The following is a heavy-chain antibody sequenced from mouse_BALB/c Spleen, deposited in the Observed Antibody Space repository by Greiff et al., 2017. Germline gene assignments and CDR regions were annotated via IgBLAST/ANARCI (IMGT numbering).Heavy chain of an antibody. CDR2: ISSGGSYT. CDR1: GFTFSSYG. D-gene: IGHD2-14*01. V-gene: IGHV5-6*01. Sequence: EVMLVESGGDLVKPGGSLKLSCAASGFTFSSYGMSWVRRTPDKRLEWVATISSGGSYTYYPDSVKGRFTISRDNAKNTLYLQMSSLKSEDTAMYYCARHEGNSFDYWGQGTTLTVSS. J-gene: IGHJ2*01. CDR3: ARHEGNSFDY.